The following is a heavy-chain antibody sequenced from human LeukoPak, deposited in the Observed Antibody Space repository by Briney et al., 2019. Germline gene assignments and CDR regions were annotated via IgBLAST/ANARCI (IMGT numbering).Heavy chain of an antibody. J-gene: IGHJ4*02. CDR3: ARAGEKEWLGDLDY. Sequence: PSETLSLTCTVSGGSISSYYWSWIRQPPGKGLEWTGYIYYSGSTNYNPSLKSRVTISVDTSKNQFSLKLSSVTAADTAVYYCARAGEKEWLGDLDYWGQGTLVTVSS. V-gene: IGHV4-59*01. D-gene: IGHD3-3*01. CDR2: IYYSGST. CDR1: GGSISSYY.